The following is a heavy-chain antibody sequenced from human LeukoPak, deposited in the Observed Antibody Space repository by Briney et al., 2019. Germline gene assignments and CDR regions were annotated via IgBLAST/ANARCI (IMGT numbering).Heavy chain of an antibody. D-gene: IGHD6-19*01. Sequence: PSETLSLTCTVSGGPISSYYWAWIRQPPGKGLEWIAGIYYSGSTYYNPSLKSRVTISVDTSRNQFSLKLSSVTAADTAVYYCASLAVAGLSEGYWGQGTLVIVSS. CDR2: IYYSGST. CDR1: GGPISSYY. J-gene: IGHJ4*02. CDR3: ASLAVAGLSEGY. V-gene: IGHV4-59*05.